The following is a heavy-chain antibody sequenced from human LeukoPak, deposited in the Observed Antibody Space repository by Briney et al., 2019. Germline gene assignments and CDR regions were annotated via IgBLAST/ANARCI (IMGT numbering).Heavy chain of an antibody. CDR2: IYYSGST. J-gene: IGHJ5*02. CDR3: ARSTTLIGPNWFDP. D-gene: IGHD1-1*01. V-gene: IGHV4-59*01. CDR1: GGSISSYY. Sequence: SETLSLTCTVSGGSISSYYWSWIRQPPGKGLEWIGYIYYSGSTNYNPSLKSRVTISVDTSKNQFSLNLSSVTAADKAVYYGARSTTLIGPNWFDPWGQGTLVTVSS.